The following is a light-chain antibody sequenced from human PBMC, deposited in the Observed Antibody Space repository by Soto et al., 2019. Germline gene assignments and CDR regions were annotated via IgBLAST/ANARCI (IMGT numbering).Light chain of an antibody. CDR2: EVN. CDR1: SSDVGGYNY. J-gene: IGLJ2*01. Sequence: QSALTQPASVSGSPGQSITISCTGTSSDVGGYNYVSWFQQHPGKAPKVMIYEVNNRPAGVFHRFSGSKSGNTASLTISGLQAEDEADYYCTSYTTTSIVAFGGGTKLTVL. CDR3: TSYTTTSIVA. V-gene: IGLV2-14*01.